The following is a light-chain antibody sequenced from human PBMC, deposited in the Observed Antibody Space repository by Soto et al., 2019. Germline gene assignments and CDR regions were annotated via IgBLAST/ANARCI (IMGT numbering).Light chain of an antibody. V-gene: IGLV2-8*01. Sequence: QSVLTQPPSASGSPGQSVTISCTGTSSDVGRYNYVSWYQQHPGKAPQLMIYEVSKRPSGVPDRFSGSKSGNTASLTVSGLQAEDEADYYCSSYAGSTSVFGGGTKVTVL. CDR3: SSYAGSTSV. J-gene: IGLJ3*02. CDR1: SSDVGRYNY. CDR2: EVS.